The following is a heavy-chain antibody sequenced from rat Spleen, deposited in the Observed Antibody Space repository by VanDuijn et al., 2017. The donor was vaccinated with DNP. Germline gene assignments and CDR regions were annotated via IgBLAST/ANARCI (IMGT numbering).Heavy chain of an antibody. CDR1: GFTFSTYG. D-gene: IGHD1-12*01. CDR3: ARHRTIMPYYYAMDA. CDR2: ISYDGGST. Sequence: EVQLVESGGGLVQPGRSLKLSCTASGFTFSTYGIHWIRQGPTKGLEWVASISYDGGSTYYRDSAKGRFTISRDNAKNTQYLQMDSLRSEDTATYYCARHRTIMPYYYAMDAWGQGASVTVSS. V-gene: IGHV5S13*01. J-gene: IGHJ4*01.